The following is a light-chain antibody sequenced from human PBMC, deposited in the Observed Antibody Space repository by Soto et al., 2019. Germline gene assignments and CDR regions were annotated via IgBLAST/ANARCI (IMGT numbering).Light chain of an antibody. CDR3: SSFASSNTWV. V-gene: IGLV2-8*01. CDR2: EVT. Sequence: QSVLTQPPSAPGSPGQSVTISCTGTSSDVGAYNYVSWYQQHAGKAPKLVIYEVTKRPSGVPDRFSGSKSANTASLTVSGLQAEDEADYYCSSFASSNTWVFGGGTKLTVL. J-gene: IGLJ3*02. CDR1: SSDVGAYNY.